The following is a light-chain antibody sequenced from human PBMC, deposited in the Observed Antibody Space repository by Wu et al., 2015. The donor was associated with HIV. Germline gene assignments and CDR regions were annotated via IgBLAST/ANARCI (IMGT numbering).Light chain of an antibody. CDR3: QHYYDYTWA. CDR2: AAS. V-gene: IGKV1-8*01. Sequence: QFPSSLSASTGDRVTITCRASQDINRHLVWYQQKPGEAPKPLIYAASTLQSGVPSRFSGSGSGTDFTLTISYLQSEDFATYFCQHYYDYTWAFGQGTTVEIK. CDR1: QDINRH. J-gene: IGKJ1*01.